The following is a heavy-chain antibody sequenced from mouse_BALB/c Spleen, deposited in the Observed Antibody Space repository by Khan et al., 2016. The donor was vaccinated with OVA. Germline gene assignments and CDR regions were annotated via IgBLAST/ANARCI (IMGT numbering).Heavy chain of an antibody. D-gene: IGHD2-14*01. J-gene: IGHJ3*01. CDR2: INPSNGYT. CDR1: GYTFTSYT. V-gene: IGHV1-4*01. Sequence: QVQLKQSGAELARPGASVKMSCKASGYTFTSYTIHWIKLRPGQGLEWIGYINPSNGYTNYNQKFKDKATLTADKSSTTAYMELSSLTSDDSALXNCVKDGAKHRNDGWFAYWGQGTLVTVSA. CDR3: VKDGAKHRNDGWFAY.